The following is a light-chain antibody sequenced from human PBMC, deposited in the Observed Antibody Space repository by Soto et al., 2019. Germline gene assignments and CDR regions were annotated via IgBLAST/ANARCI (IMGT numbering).Light chain of an antibody. CDR2: DAS. CDR3: QQRSNLRVT. V-gene: IGKV3-11*01. CDR1: QSVNIY. J-gene: IGKJ4*01. Sequence: TLSAAALSVSPWESAILSCRASQSVNIYLAWYQQKPGQAPRLLIYDASNRATGIPARFSGSGSGTDCTLTISSLEPEDIAVYYCQQRSNLRVTFCGVSMVDI.